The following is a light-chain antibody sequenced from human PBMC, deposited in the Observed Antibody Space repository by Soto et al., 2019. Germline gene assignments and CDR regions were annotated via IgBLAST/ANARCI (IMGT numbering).Light chain of an antibody. CDR3: QHYNSYSEA. V-gene: IGKV1-5*03. J-gene: IGKJ1*01. CDR1: QTISSW. Sequence: DIQMTQSPSTLSGSVGQRVTITCRASQTISSWLAWYQQKPGKAPKLLIYRASTLKSGVPSRFSGSGSGTEFALTISSLQPDDFATYYCQHYNSYSEAFGQGTEVDI. CDR2: RAS.